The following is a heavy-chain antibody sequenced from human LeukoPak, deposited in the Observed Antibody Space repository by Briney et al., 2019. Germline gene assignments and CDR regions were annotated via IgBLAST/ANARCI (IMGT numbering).Heavy chain of an antibody. CDR2: IYYSGST. CDR3: ARHMGLGYSYGYPYFDY. Sequence: SETLSLTCTVSGGSISSYYWSWIRQPPRKGLEWIGYIYYSGSTNYNPSLKSRVTISVDTSKNQFSLKLSSVTAADTAVYHCARHMGLGYSYGYPYFDYWGQGTLVTVSS. J-gene: IGHJ4*02. D-gene: IGHD5-18*01. V-gene: IGHV4-59*08. CDR1: GGSISSYY.